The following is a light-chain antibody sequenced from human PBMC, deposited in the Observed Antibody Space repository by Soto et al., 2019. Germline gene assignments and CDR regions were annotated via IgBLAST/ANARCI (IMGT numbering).Light chain of an antibody. V-gene: IGKV3-15*01. CDR2: DTS. CDR1: QSVGRY. CDR3: QQYNNWPLT. Sequence: TQSPGTLALSAGESATLSCRASQSVGRYLAWYQQKPGQAPRLLIYDTSTRSTGIPAKFSGSGSGTEFTLTISSLQSEDFEVYYCQQYNNWPLTFGGGTKVDIK. J-gene: IGKJ4*01.